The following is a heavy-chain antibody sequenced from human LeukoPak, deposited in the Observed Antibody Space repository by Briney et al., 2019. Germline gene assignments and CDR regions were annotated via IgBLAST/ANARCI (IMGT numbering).Heavy chain of an antibody. D-gene: IGHD5-18*01. V-gene: IGHV3-30-3*01. Sequence: PGGSLRLSCAASGFTFSSYAMHWVRQAPGKGLEWVAVISYDGSNKYYAGSVKGRFTISRDNYKKTLYLQMNSLRPEDTAVYYCARAVQPDSFDIWGQGTMVTVSS. J-gene: IGHJ3*02. CDR3: ARAVQPDSFDI. CDR2: ISYDGSNK. CDR1: GFTFSSYA.